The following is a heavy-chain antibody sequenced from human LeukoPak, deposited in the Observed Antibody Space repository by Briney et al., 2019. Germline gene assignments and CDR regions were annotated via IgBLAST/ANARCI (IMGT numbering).Heavy chain of an antibody. CDR3: AGEYSSGWPTEDAFDI. J-gene: IGHJ3*02. CDR2: INAGNGNT. V-gene: IGHV1-3*01. D-gene: IGHD6-19*01. Sequence: ASVKVSCKASGYTFTSYAMHWVRQAPGQRLEWMGWINAGNGNTKYSQKFQGRVTITRDTSASTAYMELSSLRSEDTAVYYCAGEYSSGWPTEDAFDIWGQGTMVTVSS. CDR1: GYTFTSYA.